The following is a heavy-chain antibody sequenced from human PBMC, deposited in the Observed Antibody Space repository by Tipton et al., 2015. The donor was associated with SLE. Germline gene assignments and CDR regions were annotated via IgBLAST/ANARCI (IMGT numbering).Heavy chain of an antibody. CDR2: IKEDGSEK. Sequence: SLRLSCAASGFTFSSHWMSWVRQAPGKGLEWVANIKEDGSEKYYVDSVKGRFTISRDNAKNSLYLQMNSLRAEDTAVYYCARGWAAAGEIFGYWGQGTLVTVSS. CDR1: GFTFSSHW. J-gene: IGHJ4*02. CDR3: ARGWAAAGEIFGY. V-gene: IGHV3-7*01. D-gene: IGHD6-13*01.